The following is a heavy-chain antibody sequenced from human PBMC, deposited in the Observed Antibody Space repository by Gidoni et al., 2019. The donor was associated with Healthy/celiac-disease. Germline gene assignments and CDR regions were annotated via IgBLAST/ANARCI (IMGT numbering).Heavy chain of an antibody. J-gene: IGHJ4*02. D-gene: IGHD2-2*02. CDR3: ASTRARRSCYNY. Sequence: VQLGESGGGLVKPGGSRRIDCAAAGVTFSDYYMSWIRQAPGKGLDWVSYISSSRSSTNFAASVKGRFTISRDNAKNSLYLHLHSLRAEDTAVYYCASTRARRSCYNYWGQGTLVTVSS. CDR2: ISSSRSST. V-gene: IGHV3-11*06. CDR1: GVTFSDYY.